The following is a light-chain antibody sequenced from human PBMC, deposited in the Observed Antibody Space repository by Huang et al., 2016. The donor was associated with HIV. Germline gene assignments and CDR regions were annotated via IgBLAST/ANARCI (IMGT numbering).Light chain of an antibody. CDR3: QQYYTYPRT. CDR2: AAS. V-gene: IGKV1-8*01. CDR1: QGISSY. J-gene: IGKJ1*01. Sequence: AIRITQSPSSLSASTGDRVTITCRASQGISSYLAWYQQDPGRAPRLLIYAASTLPSGVQSRFSDSGSGADFTLTISGLQSDDFATYYCQQYYTYPRTFGQGTKLEIK.